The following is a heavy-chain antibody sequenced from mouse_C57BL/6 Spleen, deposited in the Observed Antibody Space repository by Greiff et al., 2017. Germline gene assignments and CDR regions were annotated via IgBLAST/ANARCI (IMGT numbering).Heavy chain of an antibody. Sequence: QVQLQQSGAELVRPGSSVKLSCKASGYTFTSYWMDWVKQRPGQGLEWIGNIYPSDSETHYNQKFKDKATLTVDKSSSTAYMQLSSLTSEDSAVYYCARDGSSYDWYFDVWGTGTTVTVSS. CDR2: IYPSDSET. J-gene: IGHJ1*03. CDR1: GYTFTSYW. D-gene: IGHD1-1*01. CDR3: ARDGSSYDWYFDV. V-gene: IGHV1-61*01.